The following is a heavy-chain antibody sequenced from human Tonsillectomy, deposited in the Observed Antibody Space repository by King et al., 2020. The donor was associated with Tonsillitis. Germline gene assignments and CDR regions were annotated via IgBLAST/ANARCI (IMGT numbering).Heavy chain of an antibody. CDR3: AGGGGVRGVLPSWYFDL. Sequence: VQLVESGGGLVKPGGSLRLSCAASGFTFSSYSMNWVRQAPGKGLEWVSSISSSSSYIYYADSVKGRFTISRDNAKNSLYLQMNSLRAEDTAVYYCAGGGGVRGVLPSWYFDLWGRGTLVTVSS. J-gene: IGHJ2*01. V-gene: IGHV3-21*01. D-gene: IGHD3-10*01. CDR1: GFTFSSYS. CDR2: ISSSSSYI.